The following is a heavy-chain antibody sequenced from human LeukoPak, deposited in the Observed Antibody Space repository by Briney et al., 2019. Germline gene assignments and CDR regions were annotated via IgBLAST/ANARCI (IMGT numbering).Heavy chain of an antibody. CDR1: GFTFSTYW. Sequence: GGSLRLSCAVSGFTFSTYWMHWVRQAPGKGLVWDSRISRDGTSRTYADSVMGRFTISRDSARNTLYLQMDSLRAEDTAVYYCVRGTSRDYGYGGDDPYWGQGTLVIVSS. V-gene: IGHV3-74*01. J-gene: IGHJ4*02. D-gene: IGHD2-21*02. CDR2: ISRDGTSR. CDR3: VRGTSRDYGYGGDDPY.